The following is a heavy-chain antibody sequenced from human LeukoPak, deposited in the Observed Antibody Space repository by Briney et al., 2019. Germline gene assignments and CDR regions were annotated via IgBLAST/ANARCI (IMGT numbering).Heavy chain of an antibody. CDR1: GFTFSNAW. V-gene: IGHV3-15*01. D-gene: IGHD3-10*01. CDR3: TPLTMIRIHEDV. J-gene: IGHJ6*04. Sequence: GGSLRLSCAASGFTFSNAWMSWVRQAPGKGLEGVGRIKSKTDGGTTDYAAPVKGRFTISRDDSKNTLYLQMNSLKTEDTAVYYCTPLTMIRIHEDVWGKGTTVTVSS. CDR2: IKSKTDGGTT.